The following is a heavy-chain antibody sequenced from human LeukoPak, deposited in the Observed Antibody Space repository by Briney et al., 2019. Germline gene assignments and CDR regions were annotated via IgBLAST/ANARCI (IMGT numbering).Heavy chain of an antibody. J-gene: IGHJ4*02. V-gene: IGHV3-21*01. Sequence: NTGGSLRLSCAASGFTFSSYSMNWVRQAPGKGLEWVSSINSSSSSINYADSVKGRFTISRDNAKKTLYLQMNSLRAEDTAVYYCARVKGGSYYGTAEGFGYWGQGTLVTVSS. CDR3: ARVKGGSYYGTAEGFGY. CDR1: GFTFSSYS. D-gene: IGHD1-26*01. CDR2: INSSSSSI.